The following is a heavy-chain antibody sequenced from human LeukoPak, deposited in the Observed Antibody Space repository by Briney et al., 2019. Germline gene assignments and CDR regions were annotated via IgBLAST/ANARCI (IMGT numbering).Heavy chain of an antibody. CDR2: IYTSGST. CDR1: GGSISSGSYY. D-gene: IGHD3-9*01. J-gene: IGHJ6*02. CDR3: ARGYRYFDWLADYGMDV. V-gene: IGHV4-61*02. Sequence: SSQTLSLTCTVSGGSISSGSYYWSWIRQPAGKGLEWIGRIYTSGSTNYNPSLKSRVTISVDTSKNQFSLKLSSVTAADTAVYYCARGYRYFDWLADYGMDVWGQGTTVTVSS.